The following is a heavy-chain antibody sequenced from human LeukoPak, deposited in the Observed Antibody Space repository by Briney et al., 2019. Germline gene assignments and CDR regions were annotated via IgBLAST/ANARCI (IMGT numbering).Heavy chain of an antibody. Sequence: GGSLRLSCAASGFTFSSYWMSWVRQAPGKGLEWVANINQDGSEKYYVDSVKGRFTISRDNSKNSLYLQMNSLRAEDTAVYYCARVYSGYDPPFDYWGQGTLVTVSS. V-gene: IGHV3-7*01. J-gene: IGHJ4*02. CDR2: INQDGSEK. D-gene: IGHD5-12*01. CDR3: ARVYSGYDPPFDY. CDR1: GFTFSSYW.